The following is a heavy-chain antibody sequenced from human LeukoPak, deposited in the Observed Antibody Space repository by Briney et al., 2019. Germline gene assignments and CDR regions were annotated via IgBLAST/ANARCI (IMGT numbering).Heavy chain of an antibody. J-gene: IGHJ4*02. V-gene: IGHV7-4-1*02. CDR3: ARGRHCSGGKCYGDY. CDR1: GYTFTTFA. CDR2: INTDTGNP. Sequence: ASVKVSCKASGYTFTTFAVNWVRRAPGQGLEWMGWINTDTGNPTYGQDFTGRFVFSLDTSLSTAYLQISSLKAEDTAVYYCARGRHCSGGKCYGDYWGQGTLVTVSS. D-gene: IGHD2-15*01.